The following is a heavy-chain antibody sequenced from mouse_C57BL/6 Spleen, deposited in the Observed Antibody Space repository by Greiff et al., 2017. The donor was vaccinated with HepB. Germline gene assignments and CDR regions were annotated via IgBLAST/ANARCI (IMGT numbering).Heavy chain of an antibody. CDR1: GYAFSSSW. Sequence: VQLQQSGPELVKPGASVKISCKASGYAFSSSWMNWVKQRPGKGLEWIGRIYPGDGDTNYNGKFKGKATLTADKSSSTAYMQLSSLTSEDSAVYFCASGGTTVPFDYWGQGTTLTVSS. D-gene: IGHD1-1*01. CDR3: ASGGTTVPFDY. J-gene: IGHJ2*01. CDR2: IYPGDGDT. V-gene: IGHV1-82*01.